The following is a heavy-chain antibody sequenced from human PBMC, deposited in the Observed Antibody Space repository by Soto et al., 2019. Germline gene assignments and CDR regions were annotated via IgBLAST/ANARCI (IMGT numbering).Heavy chain of an antibody. V-gene: IGHV3-53*01. CDR2: IYSGGST. CDR1: GFTVSSNY. CDR3: ARDTRGYYDSSGNRDSYGMDV. D-gene: IGHD3-22*01. Sequence: PGGSLRLSCAASGFTVSSNYMSWVRQAPGKGLEWVSVIYSGGSTYYADSVKGRFTISRDNSKNTLYLQMNSLRAEDTAVYYCARDTRGYYDSSGNRDSYGMDVWGQGTTVTVSS. J-gene: IGHJ6*02.